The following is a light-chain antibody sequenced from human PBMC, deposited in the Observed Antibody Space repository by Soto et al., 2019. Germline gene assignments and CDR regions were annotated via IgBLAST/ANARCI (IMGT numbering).Light chain of an antibody. CDR3: QQYNGFSRT. Sequence: DIQMTQSPSTLSASVGDRVTITCRASQSIDTSLAWYQQKPGTAPKLLIYDASGLERGVPSRFSGSGSGTEFTLTIRGLQTDDFATYYCQQYNGFSRTFGQGTKVDIK. J-gene: IGKJ1*01. CDR2: DAS. CDR1: QSIDTS. V-gene: IGKV1-5*01.